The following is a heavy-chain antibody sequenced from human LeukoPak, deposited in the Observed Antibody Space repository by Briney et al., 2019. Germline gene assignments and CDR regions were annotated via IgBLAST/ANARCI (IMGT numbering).Heavy chain of an antibody. Sequence: GGSLRLSCAASGFTFSSYGMHWVRQAPGKGLEWVAVISYDGSNKYYADSVKGRFTISRDDSKNTLYLQMNSLRAEDTAVYYCAKLLHYGEDYWGQGTLVTVSS. CDR3: AKLLHYGEDY. V-gene: IGHV3-30*18. CDR1: GFTFSSYG. J-gene: IGHJ4*02. D-gene: IGHD4-17*01. CDR2: ISYDGSNK.